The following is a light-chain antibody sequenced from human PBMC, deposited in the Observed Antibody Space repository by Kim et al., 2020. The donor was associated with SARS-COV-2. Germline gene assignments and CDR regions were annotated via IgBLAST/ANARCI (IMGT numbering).Light chain of an antibody. CDR1: QDVSKH. CDR2: DAS. CDR3: QHYNNMPPYP. V-gene: IGKV1-33*01. Sequence: AYVGATATITCQARQDVSKHFNLYQQKPGKAPKILIYDASKLETGVPSRCSGRRSGTDFTFTISSLQTEDIATYYCQHYNNMPPYPFGQGTKLEI. J-gene: IGKJ2*01.